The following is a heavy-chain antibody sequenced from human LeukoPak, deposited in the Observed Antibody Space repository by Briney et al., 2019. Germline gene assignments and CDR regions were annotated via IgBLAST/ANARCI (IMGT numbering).Heavy chain of an antibody. V-gene: IGHV1-2*04. Sequence: EASVKVSCKASGYTFTGYYMHWVRQAPGQGLEWMGWINPNSGGTNYAQKFQGWVTMTRDTSISTAYMELSRLRSDDTAVYYCASGGDEAALGAFDIWGQGTMVTVSS. CDR3: ASGGDEAALGAFDI. CDR1: GYTFTGYY. J-gene: IGHJ3*02. D-gene: IGHD4-17*01. CDR2: INPNSGGT.